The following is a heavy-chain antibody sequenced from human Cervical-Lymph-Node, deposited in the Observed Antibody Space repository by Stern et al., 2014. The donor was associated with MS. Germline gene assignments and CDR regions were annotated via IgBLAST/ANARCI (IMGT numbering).Heavy chain of an antibody. D-gene: IGHD3-3*01. CDR3: ARSLTIFEEGRSALNGPFDS. CDR2: IGTLGDT. CDR1: GFTFSDFD. J-gene: IGHJ4*02. V-gene: IGHV3-13*01. Sequence: EVQLVESGGGLLRPGESLRLSCAASGFTFSDFDMHWVRQLRGRGLEWIAAIGTLGDTYYPDSVKDRFIISRENAKNSLYLEINSLRAGDTAVYYCARSLTIFEEGRSALNGPFDSWGQGTLVTVSS.